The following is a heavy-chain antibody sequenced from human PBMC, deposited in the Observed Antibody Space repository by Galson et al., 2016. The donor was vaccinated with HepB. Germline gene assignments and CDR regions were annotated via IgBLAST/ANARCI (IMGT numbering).Heavy chain of an antibody. CDR3: ARRMATITSFDY. J-gene: IGHJ4*02. Sequence: SPRLPHASAGVTFGSYWQHWGRQAPGKGLVRVSRINSDGSSTSYADSVKGRFTISRDNAKNTLYLQMNSLRAEDTAVYYCARRMATITSFDYWGQGTLVTVSS. V-gene: IGHV3-74*01. CDR2: INSDGSST. D-gene: IGHD5-24*01. CDR1: GVTFGSYW.